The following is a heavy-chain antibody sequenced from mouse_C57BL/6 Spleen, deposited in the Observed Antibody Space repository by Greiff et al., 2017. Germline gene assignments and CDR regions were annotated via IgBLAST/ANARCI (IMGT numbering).Heavy chain of an antibody. CDR1: GYTFTSYW. CDR2: IDPSDSYT. D-gene: IGHD1-1*01. Sequence: QVQLQQPGAELVMPGASVKLSCKASGYTFTSYWMHWVKQRPGQGLEWIGEIDPSDSYTNYNQKFKGKSTLTVDKSSSTAYMQLSSLTSEDSAVYYCARVGKRYPWFAYWGQGTLVTVSA. CDR3: ARVGKRYPWFAY. V-gene: IGHV1-69*01. J-gene: IGHJ3*01.